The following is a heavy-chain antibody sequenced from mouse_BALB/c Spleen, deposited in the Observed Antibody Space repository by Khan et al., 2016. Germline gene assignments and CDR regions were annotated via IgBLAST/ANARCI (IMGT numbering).Heavy chain of an antibody. V-gene: IGHV3-1*02. Sequence: EVQLQESGPDLVKPSQSLSLTCTVTGYSITSGYSWHWIRQFPGNKLEWMGYIHYSGGTKYIPSLKRRISFTRATSKNQFFLQLNSVTPEDTATYYGTRSHGYYAMDYWGQGTSVTVSS. CDR2: IHYSGGT. CDR1: GYSITSGYS. J-gene: IGHJ4*01. CDR3: TRSHGYYAMDY.